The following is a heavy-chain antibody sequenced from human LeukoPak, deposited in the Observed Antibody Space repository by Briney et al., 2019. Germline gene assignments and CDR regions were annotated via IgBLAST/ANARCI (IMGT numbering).Heavy chain of an antibody. Sequence: GGSLRLSCAASGFTFSNYEMNWVRQAPGKGLEWVSYIRSSGSIIYYADSVKGRFTISRDNSRDTLYLQMNSLRAEDTAVYYCAKGYYDYVWGSYYFDYWGQGTLVTVSS. V-gene: IGHV3-48*03. D-gene: IGHD3-16*01. J-gene: IGHJ4*02. CDR2: IRSSGSII. CDR1: GFTFSNYE. CDR3: AKGYYDYVWGSYYFDY.